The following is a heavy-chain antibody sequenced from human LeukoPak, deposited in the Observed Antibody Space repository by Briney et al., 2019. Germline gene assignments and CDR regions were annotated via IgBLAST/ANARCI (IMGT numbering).Heavy chain of an antibody. CDR3: AKAGAVCSSTSCYANY. CDR1: GFTFSIYA. V-gene: IGHV3-23*01. D-gene: IGHD2-2*01. Sequence: GSLRLSCAASGFTFSIYAMSWVRQAPGKGLEWVSAISGSGRDTYYTDSVKGRFTISRDNSKNTLYLQMHSLRAEDTAVYYCAKAGAVCSSTSCYANYWGQGTLVTVSS. CDR2: ISGSGRDT. J-gene: IGHJ4*02.